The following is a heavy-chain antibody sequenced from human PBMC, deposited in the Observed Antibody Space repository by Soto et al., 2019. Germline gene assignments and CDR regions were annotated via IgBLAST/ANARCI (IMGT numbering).Heavy chain of an antibody. J-gene: IGHJ4*02. CDR1: GGTFSSYA. Sequence: VASVKVSCKASGGTFSSYAISWVRQAPGQGLEWMGGIIPIFGTANYAQKFQGRVTITADESTSTAYMELSSLRSEGTAVYYCASGGSYYCLDYWGQGTLVTVSS. D-gene: IGHD1-26*01. CDR2: IIPIFGTA. V-gene: IGHV1-69*13. CDR3: ASGGSYYCLDY.